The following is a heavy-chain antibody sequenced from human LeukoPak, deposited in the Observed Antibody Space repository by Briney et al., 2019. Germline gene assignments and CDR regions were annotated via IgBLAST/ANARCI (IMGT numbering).Heavy chain of an antibody. CDR1: EFPVSSNA. V-gene: IGHV3-23*01. D-gene: IGHD5-18*01. J-gene: IGHJ4*02. CDR3: AKDGRWIQLLFDY. Sequence: GGSLSLSCEAPEFPVSSNAMSGAPQPPGKGREGVSGISGGGGSTYYADSVKGRFTISRDNSKNTLYLQVDSLRAEDTAVYYCAKDGRWIQLLFDYWGQGTLVTVSS. CDR2: ISGGGGST.